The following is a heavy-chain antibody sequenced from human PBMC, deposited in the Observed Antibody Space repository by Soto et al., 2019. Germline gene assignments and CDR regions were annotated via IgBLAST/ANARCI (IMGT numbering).Heavy chain of an antibody. V-gene: IGHV4-39*01. Sequence: PSETLSLTCTVSGGSISSSSYFWGWIRQPPGKGLEWIGNIHYRGSTYYNASLKGRVTISVDTSKNQFSLRLSSVTAADSAVYSCARGIGYYFDSWGQGTLVTVSS. CDR3: ARGIGYYFDS. J-gene: IGHJ4*02. D-gene: IGHD5-12*01. CDR1: GGSISSSSYF. CDR2: IHYRGST.